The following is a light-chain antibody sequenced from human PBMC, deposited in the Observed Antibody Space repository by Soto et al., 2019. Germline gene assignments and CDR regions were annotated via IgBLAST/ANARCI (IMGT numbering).Light chain of an antibody. V-gene: IGLV6-57*04. Sequence: FMLAQPHSVSESPGKTVTISCIRSSGSIASNYVQWYQQRPGSAPTTVIYEDNQRPSGVPVRFSGSVDTSSNSASLTISGLQTEDEADYYCQSYDTINRVFGGGTKLTVL. CDR3: QSYDTINRV. CDR1: SGSIASNY. J-gene: IGLJ3*02. CDR2: EDN.